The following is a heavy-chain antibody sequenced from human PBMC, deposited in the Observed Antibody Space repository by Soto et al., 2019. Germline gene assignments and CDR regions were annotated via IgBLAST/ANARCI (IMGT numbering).Heavy chain of an antibody. CDR3: ARGEQYSGRIFDY. D-gene: IGHD1-26*01. CDR2: TYYRSKWYY. CDR1: GDSVSSNSAG. J-gene: IGHJ4*01. Sequence: SPTLSLTCAITGDSVSSNSAGWSWVRQSPSRGTEWLGRTYYRSKWYYEYAVSVRGRITINPDTSKNLYSLQLNPVTPDDTAVYFCARGEQYSGRIFDYWGQGTLVTVSS. V-gene: IGHV6-1*01.